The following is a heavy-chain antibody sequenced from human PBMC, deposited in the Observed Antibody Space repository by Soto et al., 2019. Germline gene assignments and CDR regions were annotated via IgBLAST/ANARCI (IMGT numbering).Heavy chain of an antibody. V-gene: IGHV3-23*01. Sequence: PGGSLRLSCAASGFTFSSYAMSWVRQAPGKGLEWVSAISGSGGSTYYADSVKGRFTISRDNSKNTLYLQMNSLRFEDTAVYNCAKDIGYSGYEGIDYWGQGTLVTVSS. CDR1: GFTFSSYA. D-gene: IGHD5-12*01. CDR2: ISGSGGST. J-gene: IGHJ4*02. CDR3: AKDIGYSGYEGIDY.